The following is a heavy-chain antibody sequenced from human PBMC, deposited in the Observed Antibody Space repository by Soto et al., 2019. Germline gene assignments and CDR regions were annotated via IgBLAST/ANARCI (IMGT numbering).Heavy chain of an antibody. CDR2: IYYSGST. CDR1: GGSISSYY. D-gene: IGHD3-10*01. J-gene: IGHJ6*02. Sequence: SGTLSLTCTVSGGSISSYYWSWIRQPPGKGLEWIGYIYYSGSTNYNPSLKSRVTISVDTSKNQFSLKLSSVTAADTAVYYCASWVYGSGSYYYYGMDVWGQGTTVTVSS. CDR3: ASWVYGSGSYYYYGMDV. V-gene: IGHV4-59*08.